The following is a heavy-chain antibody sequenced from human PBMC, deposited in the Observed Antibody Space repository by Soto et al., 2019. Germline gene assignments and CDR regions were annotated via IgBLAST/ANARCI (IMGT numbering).Heavy chain of an antibody. CDR3: ARDYYDSSGYLSYFDY. V-gene: IGHV1-69*13. CDR2: IIPIFGTA. J-gene: IGHJ4*02. CDR1: GGTFSSYA. D-gene: IGHD3-22*01. Sequence: SVKVSCRASGGTFSSYAISWVRQAPGQGLEWMGGIIPIFGTANYAQKFQGRVTITADESTSTAYMELSSLRSEDTAVYYCARDYYDSSGYLSYFDYWGQGTLVTVSS.